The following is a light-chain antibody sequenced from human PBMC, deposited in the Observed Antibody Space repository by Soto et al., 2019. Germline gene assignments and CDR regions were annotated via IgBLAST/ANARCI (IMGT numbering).Light chain of an antibody. CDR2: GAS. CDR3: HQYGSAPACT. J-gene: IGKJ1*01. Sequence: EIVLTQSPGTLSLFPGERATLSCRASQSISSSYLAWYQQKPGPAPRLLLHGASNKSTGIPDRLSGAGSVTDFTLTISRLDPEDFAVYYCHQYGSAPACTFGQGTKVEIK. V-gene: IGKV3-20*01. CDR1: QSISSSY.